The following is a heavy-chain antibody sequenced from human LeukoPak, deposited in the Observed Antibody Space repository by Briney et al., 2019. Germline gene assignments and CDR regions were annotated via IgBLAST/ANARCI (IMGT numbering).Heavy chain of an antibody. CDR3: ARDLDSGSYVGAPDY. D-gene: IGHD1-26*01. V-gene: IGHV3-74*01. Sequence: PGGSLRLSCAASGFTFSSYWMHWVRQAPGKGLVWVSRINSDGSSTSYADSVKGRFTISRDNAKNTLYLQMNSLRAEDTAVYYCARDLDSGSYVGAPDYWGQGTLVTVSS. CDR2: INSDGSST. J-gene: IGHJ4*02. CDR1: GFTFSSYW.